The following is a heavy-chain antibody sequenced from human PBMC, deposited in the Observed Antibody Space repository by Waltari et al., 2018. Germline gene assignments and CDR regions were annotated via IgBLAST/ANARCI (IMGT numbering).Heavy chain of an antibody. Sequence: QVQLQQSGAGLVRPSEILSLPCDVFGGSFPGFYWRWIRQTPGKGLEWIGEVIHSGGTVYNPSLESRVTISIDTSKNQFSLRLTSVTAADTAVYFCARGKLNFDVWGQGAQVTVSS. V-gene: IGHV4-34*12. CDR1: GGSFPGFY. CDR2: VIHSGGT. CDR3: ARGKLNFDV. J-gene: IGHJ4*02.